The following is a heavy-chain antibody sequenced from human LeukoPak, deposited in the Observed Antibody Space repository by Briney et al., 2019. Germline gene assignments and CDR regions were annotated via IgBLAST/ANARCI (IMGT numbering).Heavy chain of an antibody. V-gene: IGHV4-39*01. CDR1: GGSISSSSYY. D-gene: IGHD6-13*01. Sequence: SETLSLTYTVSGGSISSSSYYWGWIRQPPGNGLEWIGSIYYSGSTYYNPSLKSRVTISVDTSKNQFSLKLSSVTDAATAVYYCARHGVSSWYRHPDYWGQGTLVTVFS. CDR3: ARHGVSSWYRHPDY. CDR2: IYYSGST. J-gene: IGHJ4*02.